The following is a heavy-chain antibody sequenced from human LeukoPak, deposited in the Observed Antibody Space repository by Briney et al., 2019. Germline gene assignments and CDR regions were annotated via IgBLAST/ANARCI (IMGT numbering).Heavy chain of an antibody. V-gene: IGHV3-30*02. CDR3: AKDLGHYYGSGSYYS. Sequence: PGGSLRLSCAASGFIFNTYGMHWVRQAPGKGLEWVAFIRNDGSDKYYAVSVKGRFTISRDNSKNTLYLQMNSLRAEDTAVYYCAKDLGHYYGSGSYYSWGQGTLVTVSS. D-gene: IGHD3-10*01. CDR1: GFIFNTYG. J-gene: IGHJ4*02. CDR2: IRNDGSDK.